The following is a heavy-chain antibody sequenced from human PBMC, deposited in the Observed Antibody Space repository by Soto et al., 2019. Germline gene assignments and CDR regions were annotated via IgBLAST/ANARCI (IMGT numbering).Heavy chain of an antibody. CDR3: ARPTSLGGNPFDY. V-gene: IGHV3-74*01. D-gene: IGHD2-15*01. CDR1: GFTFSSNW. CDR2: ITSDGSSP. J-gene: IGHJ4*02. Sequence: EVQLVESGGGLVQPGGSLRLSCVASGFTFSSNWMHWVRQAPGKGLEWVSRITSDGSSPIYADSVKGRFTISRDNAKNTLYLQINSLRAEDTAVYYCARPTSLGGNPFDYWGQGTLVTFSS.